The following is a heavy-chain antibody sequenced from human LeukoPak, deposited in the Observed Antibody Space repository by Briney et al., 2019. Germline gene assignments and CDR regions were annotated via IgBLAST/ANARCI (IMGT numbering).Heavy chain of an antibody. Sequence: SETLSLTCTVSGYSISSGYYWGWIRQPPGKGLKWIGSISHSGSTYYNPSLKSRATMSVDTSKNQFSLKLSSVTAADTAVYYCARRGITIFGVVTWYYFDYWGQGTLVTVSS. CDR1: GYSISSGYY. D-gene: IGHD3-3*01. CDR3: ARRGITIFGVVTWYYFDY. CDR2: ISHSGST. V-gene: IGHV4-38-2*02. J-gene: IGHJ4*02.